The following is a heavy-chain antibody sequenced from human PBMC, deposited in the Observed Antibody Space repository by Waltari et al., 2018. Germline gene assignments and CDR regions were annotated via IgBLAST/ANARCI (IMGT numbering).Heavy chain of an antibody. D-gene: IGHD6-13*01. Sequence: QVQLVQSGAEVKKPGSSVKVSCKASGGTFSSYAISWVRQAPGQGLEWMGRIIPIFGTANYAQKFQGRGTITADKSTSTAYMELSSLRSEDTAVYYCARVIGAAAGKGSFDYWGQGTLVTVSS. CDR1: GGTFSSYA. V-gene: IGHV1-69*08. J-gene: IGHJ4*02. CDR3: ARVIGAAAGKGSFDY. CDR2: IIPIFGTA.